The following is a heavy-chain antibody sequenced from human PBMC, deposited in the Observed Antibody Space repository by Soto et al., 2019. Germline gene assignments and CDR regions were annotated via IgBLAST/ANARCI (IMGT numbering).Heavy chain of an antibody. CDR3: ARGPPYCGGDCYSTTVPFDY. Sequence: QLQLQESGSGLVKPSQTLSLTCAVSGGSISSGGYSWSWIRQPPGKGLEWIGYIYHSGSTYYNPSLKSRVTISVDRSKNQFSLKLRSVTAADTAVYYCARGPPYCGGDCYSTTVPFDYWGQGTLVTVSS. D-gene: IGHD2-21*02. CDR2: IYHSGST. CDR1: GGSISSGGYS. J-gene: IGHJ4*02. V-gene: IGHV4-30-2*01.